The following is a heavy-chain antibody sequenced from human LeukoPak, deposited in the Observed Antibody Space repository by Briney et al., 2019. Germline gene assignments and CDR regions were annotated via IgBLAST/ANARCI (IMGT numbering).Heavy chain of an antibody. D-gene: IGHD2-2*02. V-gene: IGHV3-23*01. Sequence: PGGSLRLSCAASGFTFSSYAMSWVRQAPGKGLEWVSAISGSGGSTYYADSVKGRFTISRDNSKNTLYLQMNSLRAEDTAVYYCAKDLDIVVVPAVISGDYWGQGTLVTVSS. J-gene: IGHJ4*02. CDR1: GFTFSSYA. CDR3: AKDLDIVVVPAVISGDY. CDR2: ISGSGGST.